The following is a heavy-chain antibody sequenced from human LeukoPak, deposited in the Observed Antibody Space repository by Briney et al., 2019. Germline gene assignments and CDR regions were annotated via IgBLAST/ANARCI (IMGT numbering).Heavy chain of an antibody. D-gene: IGHD6-19*01. CDR1: GYTFIGYY. CDR3: ARGDDSSVPGDYFEY. CDR2: INPNSGGT. V-gene: IGHV1-2*02. J-gene: IGHJ4*02. Sequence: ASVKVSCKASGYTFIGYYIHWVRQAPGQGLEWMGWINPNSGGTKYAQKFQGRVTVTRDTSISSAYMELSRLRSDDTAVYYCARGDDSSVPGDYFEYWGQGTLVTVSS.